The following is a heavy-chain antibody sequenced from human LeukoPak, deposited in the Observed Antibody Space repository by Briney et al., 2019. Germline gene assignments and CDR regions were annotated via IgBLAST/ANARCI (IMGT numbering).Heavy chain of an antibody. J-gene: IGHJ4*02. CDR2: IYTSGST. CDR3: AREVVSAAKYDY. Sequence: SQTLSLTCTVSGGSISSGSYYWSWIRQPAGKGLEWIGRIYTSGSTNYNPSLKSRVTISVDTSKNQFSLKLSSVTAADTAVYYCAREVVSAAKYDYWGQGTLITVSS. CDR1: GGSISSGSYY. D-gene: IGHD2-2*01. V-gene: IGHV4-61*02.